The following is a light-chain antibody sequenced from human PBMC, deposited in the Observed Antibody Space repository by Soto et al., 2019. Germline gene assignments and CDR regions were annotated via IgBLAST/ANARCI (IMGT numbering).Light chain of an antibody. CDR1: SSDVGTYEY. CDR2: DVS. V-gene: IGLV2-14*03. J-gene: IGLJ2*01. Sequence: QSVLTQPASVSGSPGQSITISCTGTSSDVGTYEYVSWYQHHPGKAHKLMIYDVSNRPSGVSDRFSGSKSGNTASLTISGLQAEDEADYYCSSYASNGDVLFGGGTKVTVL. CDR3: SSYASNGDVL.